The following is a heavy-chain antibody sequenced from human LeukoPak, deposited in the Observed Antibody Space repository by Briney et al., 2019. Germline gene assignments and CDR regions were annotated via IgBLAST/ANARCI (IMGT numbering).Heavy chain of an antibody. CDR2: IDSSGGGT. CDR3: AKAAGSGWSQDYFDH. CDR1: GFTSSICA. D-gene: IGHD6-19*01. J-gene: IGHJ4*02. Sequence: PGGSLRLSCAASGFTSSICAMGWVRQAPGKGLEWVSLIDSSGGGTYYTDSVKGRFTISRDNSKNMLYLQMNSLRAEDTAIFYCAKAAGSGWSQDYFDHWGRGTLVTVSS. V-gene: IGHV3-23*01.